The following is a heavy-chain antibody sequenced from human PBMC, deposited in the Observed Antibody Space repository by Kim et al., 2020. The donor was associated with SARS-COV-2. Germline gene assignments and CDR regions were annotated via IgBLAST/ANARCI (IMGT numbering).Heavy chain of an antibody. J-gene: IGHJ6*02. V-gene: IGHV3-74*01. CDR1: GFSFSSYW. Sequence: GGSLRLSCAASGFSFSSYWMYWVRQAPGKGLVWVSSINSDGSTTRYADSVKGRFTISRDNAKNTLYLQVSGLRAEDTAVYYCVRVSEARYNGMDVWGQGTTVTVSS. CDR3: VRVSEARYNGMDV. CDR2: INSDGSTT.